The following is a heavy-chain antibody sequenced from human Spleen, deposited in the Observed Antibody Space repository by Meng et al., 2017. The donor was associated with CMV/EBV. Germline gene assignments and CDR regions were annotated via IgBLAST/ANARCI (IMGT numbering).Heavy chain of an antibody. Sequence: GGPLRLSCASSGFTFSDYGMHWVRQAPGKGLEWVAFIRYEGINKYYSDSVKGSFTISRDNFKNTLYLQMNILRSEDTAVYYCAREYYDFSLVDFWGQGTLVTVSS. V-gene: IGHV3-30*02. J-gene: IGHJ4*02. D-gene: IGHD3-3*01. CDR1: GFTFSDYG. CDR2: IRYEGINK. CDR3: AREYYDFSLVDF.